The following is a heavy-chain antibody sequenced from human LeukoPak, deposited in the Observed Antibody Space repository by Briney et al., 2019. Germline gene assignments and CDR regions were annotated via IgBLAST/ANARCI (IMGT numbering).Heavy chain of an antibody. CDR3: ARGGDTMVRGRKLDY. D-gene: IGHD3-10*01. Sequence: SETPSLTCAVYGGSFSGYYWSWIRQPPGKGLEWIGEINHSGSTNYNPSLKSRVTISVDTSKNQFSLKLSSVTAADTAVYYCARGGDTMVRGRKLDYWGQGTLVTVSS. J-gene: IGHJ4*02. CDR1: GGSFSGYY. V-gene: IGHV4-34*01. CDR2: INHSGST.